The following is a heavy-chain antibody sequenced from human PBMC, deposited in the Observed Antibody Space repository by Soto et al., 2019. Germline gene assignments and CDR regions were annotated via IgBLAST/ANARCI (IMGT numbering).Heavy chain of an antibody. CDR1: GFTFSSYA. D-gene: IGHD6-19*01. Sequence: GGSLRLSCAASGFTFSSYAMHWVRQAPGKGLEWVAVISYDGSNKYYADSVKGRFTISRDNSKNTLYLQMNSLRAEDTAVYYCARGPISVADYYYYGMDVWGQGTTVTVSS. V-gene: IGHV3-30-3*01. CDR2: ISYDGSNK. J-gene: IGHJ6*02. CDR3: ARGPISVADYYYYGMDV.